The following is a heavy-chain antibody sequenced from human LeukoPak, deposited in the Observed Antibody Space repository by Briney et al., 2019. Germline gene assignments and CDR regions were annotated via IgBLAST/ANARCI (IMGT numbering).Heavy chain of an antibody. V-gene: IGHV4-39*07. CDR1: GGSISSSSYY. Sequence: ASETLSLTCTVSGGSISSSSYYWGWIRQPPGKGLGWIGSNYYSGSTYYHPSLKSRVTISVDTSKNQFSLKLSSVTAADTAVYYCAREHCSGGSCYSIYYYYYMDVWGKGTTGTVSS. D-gene: IGHD2-15*01. J-gene: IGHJ6*03. CDR2: NYYSGST. CDR3: AREHCSGGSCYSIYYYYYMDV.